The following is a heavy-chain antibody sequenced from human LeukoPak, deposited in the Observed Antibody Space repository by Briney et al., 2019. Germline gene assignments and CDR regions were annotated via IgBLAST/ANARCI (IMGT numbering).Heavy chain of an antibody. J-gene: IGHJ4*02. CDR1: GGSFSGYY. CDR2: INHSEST. D-gene: IGHD2-15*01. Sequence: SETLSLTCAVYGGSFSGYYWSWIRQPPGKGLEWIGEINHSESTNYNPSLKSRVTISVDTSKNQFSLKLSSVTAADTAVYYCARDYCSGGSCFTLGYWGQGTLVTVSS. V-gene: IGHV4-34*01. CDR3: ARDYCSGGSCFTLGY.